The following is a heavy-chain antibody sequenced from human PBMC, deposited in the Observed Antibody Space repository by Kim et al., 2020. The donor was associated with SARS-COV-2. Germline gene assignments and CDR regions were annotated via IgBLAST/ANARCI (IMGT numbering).Heavy chain of an antibody. D-gene: IGHD3-16*01. CDR3: AHRGLGGASEIFDY. V-gene: IGHV2-5*02. Sequence: SGPTLVNPTQTLTLTCTFSGFSLSARGVGVAWIRQPPGKALEWLAHIYGDDDKRYSPSLQSRLSITKDTSKNQVVLTVGNLDPVDTATYFCAHRGLGGASEIFDYWGEGTVVTVSS. CDR1: GFSLSARGVG. CDR2: IYGDDDK. J-gene: IGHJ4*02.